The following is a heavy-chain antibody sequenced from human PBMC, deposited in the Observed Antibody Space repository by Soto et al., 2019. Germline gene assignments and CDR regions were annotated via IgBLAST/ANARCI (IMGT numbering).Heavy chain of an antibody. CDR1: GFTFSSYW. Sequence: GSLRLSCAASGFTFSSYWMSWVRQAPGKGLEWVANIKQDGSEKYYVDSVKGRFTISRDNAKNSLYLQMNSLRAEDTAVYYCASSRPRGLRYFDWLDYWGQGTLVTVSS. V-gene: IGHV3-7*01. J-gene: IGHJ4*02. CDR2: IKQDGSEK. CDR3: ASSRPRGLRYFDWLDY. D-gene: IGHD3-9*01.